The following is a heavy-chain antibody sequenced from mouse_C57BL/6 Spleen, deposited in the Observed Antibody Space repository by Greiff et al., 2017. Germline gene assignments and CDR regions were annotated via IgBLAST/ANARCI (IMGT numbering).Heavy chain of an antibody. CDR1: GFNIKDYY. D-gene: IGHD2-1*01. CDR2: IDPEDGDT. CDR3: TVYGNLAWFAY. V-gene: IGHV14-1*01. J-gene: IGHJ3*01. Sequence: VQLQQSGAELVRPGASVKLSCTASGFNIKDYYMHWVKQRPEQGLEWIGRIDPEDGDTEYAPKFQGKATMTADTSSNTAYLQLSSLTSEDTAVYYCTVYGNLAWFAYWGQGTLVTVSA.